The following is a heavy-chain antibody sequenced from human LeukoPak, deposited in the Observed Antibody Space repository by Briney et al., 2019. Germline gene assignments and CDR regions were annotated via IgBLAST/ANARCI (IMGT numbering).Heavy chain of an antibody. CDR3: ARYSRSFGWFDP. V-gene: IGHV4-39*02. CDR1: GDSVSSRNYL. D-gene: IGHD6-6*01. CDR2: VDYSGST. Sequence: PSETLSLTCTVSGDSVSSRNYLWGWICQPPGKGLEWIGNVDYSGSTYYDPSLRGRVTISLDTSKNHFSLNLNSVSDADTAIYYCARYSRSFGWFDPWGRGTLVTVSS. J-gene: IGHJ5*02.